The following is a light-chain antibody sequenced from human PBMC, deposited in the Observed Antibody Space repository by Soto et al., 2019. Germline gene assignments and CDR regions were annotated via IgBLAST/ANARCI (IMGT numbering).Light chain of an antibody. Sequence: SYELTQPPSVSVSPGQTASITCSGDKLGDKYACWYQQKPGQSPVLVIYQDSKRPSGIPERFSGSNSGNTATLTISGTQAMDEADYYCQAWESSPEVFGGGTKLTVL. V-gene: IGLV3-1*01. CDR2: QDS. J-gene: IGLJ2*01. CDR3: QAWESSPEV. CDR1: KLGDKY.